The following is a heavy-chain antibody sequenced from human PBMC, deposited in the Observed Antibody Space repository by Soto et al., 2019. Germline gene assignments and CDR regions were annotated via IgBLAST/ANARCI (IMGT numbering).Heavy chain of an antibody. CDR2: IYYSGST. Sequence: QLQLQESGPGLVKPSETLSLTCTVSGGSISSSSYYWGWIRQPPGKGLEWIGSIYYSGSTYYNPSLKSRVTISVDTSKNQFSLKLSSVTAADTAVYYCARRLEWAAAGILYYYYYGMDVWGQGTTVTVSS. CDR3: ARRLEWAAAGILYYYYYGMDV. D-gene: IGHD6-13*01. CDR1: GGSISSSSYY. J-gene: IGHJ6*02. V-gene: IGHV4-39*01.